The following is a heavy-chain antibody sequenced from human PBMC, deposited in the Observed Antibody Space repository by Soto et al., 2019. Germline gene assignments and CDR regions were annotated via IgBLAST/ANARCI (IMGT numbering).Heavy chain of an antibody. V-gene: IGHV4-4*02. D-gene: IGHD3-3*01. J-gene: IGHJ4*02. CDR1: GGSISISNW. CDR3: ASLNYDFWSGYYYSGYFDY. Sequence: PSETLSLTCAVSGGSISISNWWSWVRQTPGKGLEWIGQIHHSGSTNYSPSLTSRVTISVDTSKNQFSLKLSSVTAADTAVYYCASLNYDFWSGYYYSGYFDYWGQGTLVTVSS. CDR2: IHHSGST.